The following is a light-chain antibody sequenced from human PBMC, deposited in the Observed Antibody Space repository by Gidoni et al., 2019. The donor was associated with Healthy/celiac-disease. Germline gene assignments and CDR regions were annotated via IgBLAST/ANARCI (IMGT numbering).Light chain of an antibody. Sequence: QSVLTQPPSVSGAPGPRVTISCTGSSSNIGAGYNVHWYEQLPGTAPKLLIYDNSNRPSGVPDRFSGSKSGTSASLAITGLQAEDEADYYCQSYDSSLSGGVFGGGTKLTVL. V-gene: IGLV1-40*01. CDR3: QSYDSSLSGGV. J-gene: IGLJ2*01. CDR1: SSNIGAGYN. CDR2: DNS.